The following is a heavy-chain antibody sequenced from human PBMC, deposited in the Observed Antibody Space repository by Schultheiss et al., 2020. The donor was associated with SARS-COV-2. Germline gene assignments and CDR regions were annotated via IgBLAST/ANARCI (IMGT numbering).Heavy chain of an antibody. CDR2: IYYSGNT. CDR3: ASAPTVTTWGSDY. Sequence: SETLSLTCTVSGGSINNGGYYWSWIRQHPRKGLEWIGYIYYSGNTYFNPSLKSRVAISLDTSKNQFSLNLSSVTDADTAVYYCASAPTVTTWGSDYWGQGTLVTVSS. D-gene: IGHD4-17*01. J-gene: IGHJ4*02. CDR1: GGSINNGGYY. V-gene: IGHV4-31*03.